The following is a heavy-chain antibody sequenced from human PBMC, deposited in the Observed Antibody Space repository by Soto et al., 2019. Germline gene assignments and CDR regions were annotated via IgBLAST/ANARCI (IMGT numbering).Heavy chain of an antibody. D-gene: IGHD5-12*01. CDR3: ARDSEYSGYDSRRVFDY. CDR1: GYTFTSYG. V-gene: IGHV1-18*01. CDR2: ISAYNGNT. Sequence: QVQLVQSGAEVKKPGASVKVSCKASGYTFTSYGISWVRQAPGQGLEWMGWISAYNGNTNYAQKLQGRVTMTTDTATSTAYMGLRSLRSDDTAVYYCARDSEYSGYDSRRVFDYWGQGTLVTVSS. J-gene: IGHJ4*02.